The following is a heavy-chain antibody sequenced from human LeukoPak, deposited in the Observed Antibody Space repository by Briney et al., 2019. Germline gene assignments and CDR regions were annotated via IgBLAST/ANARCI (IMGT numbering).Heavy chain of an antibody. J-gene: IGHJ6*03. D-gene: IGHD5-12*01. CDR3: AREMTHIVATKTYYYYYMDV. V-gene: IGHV1-2*02. CDR2: INPNSGGT. CDR1: GYTFTGYY. Sequence: ASVKVSCKASGYTFTGYYMHWVRQAPGQGLEWMGWINPNSGGTNYAQKFQGRVTMTRDTSISTAYMELSRLRSDDTAVYYCAREMTHIVATKTYYYYYMDVWGKGTTVTISS.